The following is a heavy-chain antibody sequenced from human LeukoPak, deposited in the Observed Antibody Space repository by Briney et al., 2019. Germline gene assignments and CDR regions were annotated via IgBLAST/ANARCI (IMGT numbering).Heavy chain of an antibody. V-gene: IGHV3-30*03. Sequence: GGSLRLSCAASGFTFSSYWMNWARQAPGKGLEWVAVISFHGRNKYYADSVKGRFTISRDNSKNTLYLQMNSLRAEDTAVYYCARDSHAPDIDVVSCYFDSWGQGTLVTVSS. CDR3: ARDSHAPDIDVVSCYFDS. J-gene: IGHJ4*02. CDR1: GFTFSSYW. CDR2: ISFHGRNK. D-gene: IGHD5-18*01.